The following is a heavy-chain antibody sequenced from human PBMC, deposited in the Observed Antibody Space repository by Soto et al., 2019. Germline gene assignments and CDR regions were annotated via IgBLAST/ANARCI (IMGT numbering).Heavy chain of an antibody. J-gene: IGHJ3*02. D-gene: IGHD3-16*02. CDR1: GFTFSSYW. Sequence: EVQLVESGGGLVQPGGSLRLSCAASGFTFSSYWMSWVRQAPGKGLEWVANIKQDGSEKYYVDSVKGRFTISRDNAKNSLYLQMNSLRAEDKAVYYCATIMITFGGVIVIPEWAFDIWGQGTMVTVSS. V-gene: IGHV3-7*01. CDR3: ATIMITFGGVIVIPEWAFDI. CDR2: IKQDGSEK.